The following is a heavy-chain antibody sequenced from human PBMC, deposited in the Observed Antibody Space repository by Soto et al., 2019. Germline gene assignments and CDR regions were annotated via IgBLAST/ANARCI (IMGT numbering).Heavy chain of an antibody. CDR2: IIPIFGPA. CDR1: GGTFSSHS. J-gene: IGHJ6*02. CDR3: ATGSFTSTGGRIGYHYNAMDV. V-gene: IGHV1-69*13. Sequence: SVKVSCKSSGGTFSSHSIKWVRQAPGQGLEWMGGIIPIFGPANFAKKFQGRVTITADESTTTAYMELSTLTSEDTAVYYCATGSFTSTGGRIGYHYNAMDVWGQGTTVTVSS. D-gene: IGHD1-1*01.